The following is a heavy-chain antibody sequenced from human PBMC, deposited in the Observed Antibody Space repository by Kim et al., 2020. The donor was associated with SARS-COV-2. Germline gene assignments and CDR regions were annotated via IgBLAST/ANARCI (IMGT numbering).Heavy chain of an antibody. CDR2: ISSSSSYI. Sequence: GGSLRLSCAASGFTFSSYSMNWVRQAPGKGLEWVSSISSSSSYIYYADSVKGRFTISRDNAKNSLYLQMNSLRAEDTAVYYCAREGVGLTGRYFDWLPPQSGYYFDYWGQGTLVTVSS. D-gene: IGHD3-9*01. V-gene: IGHV3-21*01. CDR3: AREGVGLTGRYFDWLPPQSGYYFDY. CDR1: GFTFSSYS. J-gene: IGHJ4*02.